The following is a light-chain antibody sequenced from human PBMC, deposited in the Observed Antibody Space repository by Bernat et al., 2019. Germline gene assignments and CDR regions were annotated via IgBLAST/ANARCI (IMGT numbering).Light chain of an antibody. CDR2: YDS. CDR3: SSYTSSSTFYV. Sequence: SYVLTQPPSVSVAPGQTARITCGGNNIGSKSVHWYQQKPGQAPVLVIYYDSDRPSGVPDRFSGSKSGNTASLTISGLQAEDEADYYCSSYTSSSTFYVFGTGTKVTVL. CDR1: NIGSKS. V-gene: IGLV3-21*01. J-gene: IGLJ1*01.